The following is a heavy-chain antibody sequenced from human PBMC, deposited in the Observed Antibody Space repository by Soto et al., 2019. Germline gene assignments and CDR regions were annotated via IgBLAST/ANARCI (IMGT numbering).Heavy chain of an antibody. V-gene: IGHV4-59*08. CDR1: GGSISSYY. J-gene: IGHJ5*02. Sequence: SETLSLTCTVSGGSISSYYWSWSLQPPGKGLEWIGYIYYSGSTNYNPSLKSRVTISVDTSKNQFSLKLSSVTAADTAVYYCARLSTSGWYGWFDPWGQGTLVTVSS. CDR2: IYYSGST. CDR3: ARLSTSGWYGWFDP. D-gene: IGHD6-19*01.